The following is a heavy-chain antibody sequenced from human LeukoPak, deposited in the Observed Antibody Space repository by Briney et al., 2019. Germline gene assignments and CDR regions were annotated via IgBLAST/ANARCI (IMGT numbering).Heavy chain of an antibody. CDR1: GGSISSGGYY. CDR2: IYYSGST. J-gene: IGHJ4*02. V-gene: IGHV4-31*03. Sequence: PSQTLSLTCTVSGGSISSGGYYWSWIRQHPGKGLEWIGYIYYSGSTYYNPSLKSRITISLDTSKNQFSLRLSSVTAADTAVYYCARAAAVGTAFDYWGQGTLVTVSS. CDR3: ARAAAVGTAFDY. D-gene: IGHD6-13*01.